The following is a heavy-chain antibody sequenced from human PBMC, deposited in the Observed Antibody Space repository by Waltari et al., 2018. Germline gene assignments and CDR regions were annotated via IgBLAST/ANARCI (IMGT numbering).Heavy chain of an antibody. Sequence: QVQLVQSGAEVKKPGSSVRVSCQASGGALSSYAIRWVRQAPGQGLEWMGGMIPMFGAPNYAQKFQGRITITTDESTRTDYMELSSLRSDDTAVYFCATSSSGWYQDASDVWGHGTLVTV. J-gene: IGHJ3*01. V-gene: IGHV1-69*05. D-gene: IGHD6-19*01. CDR2: MIPMFGAP. CDR3: ATSSSGWYQDASDV. CDR1: GGALSSYA.